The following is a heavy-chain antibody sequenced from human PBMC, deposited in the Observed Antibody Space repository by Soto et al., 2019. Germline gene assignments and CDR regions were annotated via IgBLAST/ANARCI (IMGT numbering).Heavy chain of an antibody. CDR3: ARVRRKDGYKQPDF. CDR1: GFTFSDHY. V-gene: IGHV3-72*01. D-gene: IGHD5-12*01. J-gene: IGHJ4*02. CDR2: TKNKADSYTT. Sequence: EVQLVESEGGLVQPGGSLRLSCAASGFTFSDHYMDWVRQAPGKGLEWVGRTKNKADSYTTEYAASVKGRFTISRDDSKNSLDLQMNSLKTEDTAVYFCARVRRKDGYKQPDFWGQGTLVTVSS.